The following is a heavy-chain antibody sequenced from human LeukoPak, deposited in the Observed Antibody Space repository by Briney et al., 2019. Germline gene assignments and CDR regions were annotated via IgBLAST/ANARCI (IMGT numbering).Heavy chain of an antibody. CDR1: SGSFSGYY. V-gene: IGHV4-34*01. J-gene: IGHJ4*02. Sequence: SETLSLTCAVYSGSFSGYYWSWIRQPPGKGLEWIGEINHSGSTNYNPSLKSRVTISVDTSKNQFSLKLSSVTAADTAVYYCARTRYCSGGSCFYFDYWGQGTLVTVSS. D-gene: IGHD2-15*01. CDR2: INHSGST. CDR3: ARTRYCSGGSCFYFDY.